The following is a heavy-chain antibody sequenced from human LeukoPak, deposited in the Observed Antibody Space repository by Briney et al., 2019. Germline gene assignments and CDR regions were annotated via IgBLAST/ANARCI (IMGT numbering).Heavy chain of an antibody. D-gene: IGHD3-3*01. Sequence: ASVKVSCKASGYTFTSYGISWVRQAPGQGLEWMGWISAYNGNTNYAQKLQGRVTMTTDTSTSTAYMELRCLRSDDTAVYYCRFFDSGFAFDIWGQGTMVTVSS. J-gene: IGHJ3*02. V-gene: IGHV1-18*01. CDR2: ISAYNGNT. CDR1: GYTFTSYG. CDR3: RFFDSGFAFDI.